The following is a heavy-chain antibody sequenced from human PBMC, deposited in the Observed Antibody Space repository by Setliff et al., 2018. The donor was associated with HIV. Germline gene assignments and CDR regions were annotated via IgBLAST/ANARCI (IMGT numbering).Heavy chain of an antibody. CDR1: GGSFSGYY. J-gene: IGHJ5*02. Sequence: SETLSLTCAVYGGSFSGYYWSWIRQPPGKGLEWIGEINHSGRINCNPSLKSRVTVSVDTSKNQFSLNLTSVTAADTAVYYCASRVYYYDESRTLREEGFVPWGQGTLVTVSS. V-gene: IGHV4-34*01. CDR2: INHSGRI. D-gene: IGHD3-22*01. CDR3: ASRVYYYDESRTLREEGFVP.